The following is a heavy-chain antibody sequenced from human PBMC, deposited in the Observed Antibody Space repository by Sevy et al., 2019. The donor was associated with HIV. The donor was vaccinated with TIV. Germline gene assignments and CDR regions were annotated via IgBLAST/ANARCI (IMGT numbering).Heavy chain of an antibody. CDR1: GFTFSSHW. Sequence: GGSLRLSCAASGFTFSSHWMQWVRQAPGKGLVWVSRLNYDGSYTNYADSVKGRFTISRDNAMSTLYLQMNSLRAEDTALYYCARSKVGVGDAFDIWGQGTMVTVSS. J-gene: IGHJ3*02. V-gene: IGHV3-74*01. CDR2: LNYDGSYT. D-gene: IGHD3-16*01. CDR3: ARSKVGVGDAFDI.